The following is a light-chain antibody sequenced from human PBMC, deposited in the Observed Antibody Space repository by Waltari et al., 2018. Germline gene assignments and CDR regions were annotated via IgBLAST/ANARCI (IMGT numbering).Light chain of an antibody. CDR1: QSISTN. CDR2: GAS. V-gene: IGKV3-15*01. CDR3: QQYDKWPPVT. Sequence: EIVMTQSPATLSVSPGERATLSCRASQSISTNLARYQQKPGQAPRLLIHGASTRATGIPDRVAGSGSGTEFALAISSVQSEDFAVYYCQQYDKWPPVTFGQGTKLDIK. J-gene: IGKJ2*01.